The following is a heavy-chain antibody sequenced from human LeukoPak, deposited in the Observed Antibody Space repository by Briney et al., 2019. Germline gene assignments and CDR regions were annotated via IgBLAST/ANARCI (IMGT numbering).Heavy chain of an antibody. Sequence: MSSETLSLTCTVSGGYISSGSYYWSWIRQPAGKGLEWIARIYTSGSTNYNPSLKSRFTRSVDTSKNQFSLKLSSVTATDTAVYYCARDRAIFGVVSHLYYMDVWGKGTTVTVSS. V-gene: IGHV4-61*02. CDR1: GGYISSGSYY. CDR3: ARDRAIFGVVSHLYYMDV. CDR2: IYTSGST. J-gene: IGHJ6*03. D-gene: IGHD3-3*01.